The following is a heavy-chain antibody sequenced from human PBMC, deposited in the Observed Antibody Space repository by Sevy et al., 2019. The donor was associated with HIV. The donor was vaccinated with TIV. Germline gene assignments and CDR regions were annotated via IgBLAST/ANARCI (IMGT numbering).Heavy chain of an antibody. V-gene: IGHV4-4*07. D-gene: IGHD3-3*01. J-gene: IGHJ4*02. CDR2: IYTSGST. Sequence: SETLSLTCTVSGDSISSYYWSWIRQPAGKGLEWIGRIYTSGSTNYNPSLKSRVTMSVDTSKNQFSLKLSSVTAADTAVYYCARELGPPYYDFWSGYYFDYWGQGTLVTVSS. CDR1: GDSISSYY. CDR3: ARELGPPYYDFWSGYYFDY.